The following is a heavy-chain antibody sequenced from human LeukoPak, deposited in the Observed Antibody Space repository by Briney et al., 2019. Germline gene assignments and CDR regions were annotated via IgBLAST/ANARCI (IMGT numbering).Heavy chain of an antibody. Sequence: SETLSLTCTVSGGSISSYYWSWIRQPPGKGLEWIGYMYYSGSTNYNPSLKSRVTISVDTSKNQFSLKLSSVTAADTAVYCCARRVTSNWFDPWGQGTLVTVSS. CDR1: GGSISSYY. CDR2: MYYSGST. V-gene: IGHV4-59*08. D-gene: IGHD2-21*02. CDR3: ARRVTSNWFDP. J-gene: IGHJ5*02.